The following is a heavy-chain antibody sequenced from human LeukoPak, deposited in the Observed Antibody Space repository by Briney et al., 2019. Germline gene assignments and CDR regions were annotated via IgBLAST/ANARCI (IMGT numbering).Heavy chain of an antibody. CDR2: INPNSGGT. CDR3: ARSMIVVVITRPLDY. Sequence: ASVEVSCKASGYTFTGYYMHWVRQAPGQGLKWMGWINPNSGGTNYAQKFQGRVTMTRDTSISTAYMELSRLRSDDTAVYYCARSMIVVVITRPLDYWGQGTLVTVSS. V-gene: IGHV1-2*02. J-gene: IGHJ4*02. CDR1: GYTFTGYY. D-gene: IGHD3-22*01.